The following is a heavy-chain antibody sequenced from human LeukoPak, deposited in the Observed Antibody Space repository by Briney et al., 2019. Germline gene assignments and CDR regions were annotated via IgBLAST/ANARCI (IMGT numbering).Heavy chain of an antibody. V-gene: IGHV1-46*01. CDR2: IKPTGGST. CDR3: ARGALAGLTAMITNDAFDI. D-gene: IGHD5-18*01. J-gene: IGHJ3*02. CDR1: GDTFTSYF. Sequence: ASVKVSCKASGDTFTSYFMHWVRQAPGQGLEWMGVIKPTGGSTNYAQKFQGRVTMTRDTSTSTVYMELSSLRSEDTAVYYCARGALAGLTAMITNDAFDIWGQGTMVTVPS.